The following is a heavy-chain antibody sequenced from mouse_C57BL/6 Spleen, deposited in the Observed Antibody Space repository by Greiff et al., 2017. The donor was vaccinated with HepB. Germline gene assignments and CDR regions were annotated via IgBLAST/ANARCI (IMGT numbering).Heavy chain of an antibody. CDR1: GYTFTSYW. V-gene: IGHV1-50*01. D-gene: IGHD2-1*01. Sequence: QVQLQQPGAELVKPGASVKLSCKASGYTFTSYWMQWVKQRPGQGLEWIGEIDPSDSYTNYNQKFKGKATLTVDTSSSTAYMQLRSLTSEDSAVYYCARRGIYYGIPDYWGQGTTLTVSS. J-gene: IGHJ2*01. CDR2: IDPSDSYT. CDR3: ARRGIYYGIPDY.